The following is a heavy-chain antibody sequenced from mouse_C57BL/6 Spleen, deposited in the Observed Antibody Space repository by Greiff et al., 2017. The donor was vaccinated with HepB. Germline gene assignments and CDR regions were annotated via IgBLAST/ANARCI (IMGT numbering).Heavy chain of an antibody. D-gene: IGHD4-1*01. V-gene: IGHV5-4*01. J-gene: IGHJ3*01. Sequence: EVQLVESGGGLVKPGGSLKLSCAASGFTFSSYAMSWVRQTPEKRLEWVATISDGGSYTYYPDNVKGRFTISRDNAKNNLYLQMSHLKSEDTAMYNWARGGGWEGGGFAYWGQGTLVTVSA. CDR1: GFTFSSYA. CDR2: ISDGGSYT. CDR3: ARGGGWEGGGFAY.